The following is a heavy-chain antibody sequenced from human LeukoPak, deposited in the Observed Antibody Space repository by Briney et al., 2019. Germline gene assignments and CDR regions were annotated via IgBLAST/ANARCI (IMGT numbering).Heavy chain of an antibody. V-gene: IGHV3-23*01. CDR3: AKGSRGNYDY. Sequence: GGSLRLSCAASGFTFNSYAMAWVRHAPEKGLEWVSSITDSGISTYYAGSVKGRFTISRDNSKNTLYLQMTSLRAEDTAVYYCAKGSRGNYDYWGQGTLVTFSS. CDR1: GFTFNSYA. D-gene: IGHD1-26*01. CDR2: ITDSGIST. J-gene: IGHJ4*02.